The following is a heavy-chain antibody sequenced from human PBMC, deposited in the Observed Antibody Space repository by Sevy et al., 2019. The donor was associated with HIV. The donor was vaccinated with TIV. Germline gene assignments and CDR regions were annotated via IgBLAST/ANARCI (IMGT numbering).Heavy chain of an antibody. D-gene: IGHD2-15*01. Sequence: GESLKISCVVSGFTFSKYPMNWVRQAPGKGLEWVSSISSSSNYIYYGDSVKGRFTSSRDNAKNSQYLQMNSLRADDTAVYYCVRDGGCSSSSCLLYFDYWGQGILVTVSS. J-gene: IGHJ4*02. CDR2: ISSSSNYI. V-gene: IGHV3-21*01. CDR1: GFTFSKYP. CDR3: VRDGGCSSSSCLLYFDY.